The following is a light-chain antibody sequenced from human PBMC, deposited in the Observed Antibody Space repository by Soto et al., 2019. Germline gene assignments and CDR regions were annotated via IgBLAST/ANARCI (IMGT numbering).Light chain of an antibody. V-gene: IGLV2-14*03. Sequence: QSALTQPASVSGSPGQSITISCSGTSSDVGGSDYVSWYQQHPGEAPKLMIYDVSYRPSGVSNRFSGSKPANTASLTISGLQADDEADYFCSSSTSSAPGVVFGGGTKLTVL. CDR1: SSDVGGSDY. CDR2: DVS. CDR3: SSSTSSAPGVV. J-gene: IGLJ2*01.